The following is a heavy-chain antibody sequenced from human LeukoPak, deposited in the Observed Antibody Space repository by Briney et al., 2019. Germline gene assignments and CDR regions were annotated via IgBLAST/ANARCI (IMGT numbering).Heavy chain of an antibody. J-gene: IGHJ6*02. CDR3: ARDITTIVVVPNYYGMDV. CDR1: GFTFSSYA. Sequence: PGGSLRLSCAASGFTFSSYAMHWVRQAPGKGLEWVAVISYDGSNKYYADSVKGRFTISRDNSKNTLYLQMNSLRAEDTAVYYCARDITTIVVVPNYYGMDVWGQGTTVTVSS. D-gene: IGHD3-22*01. V-gene: IGHV3-30-3*01. CDR2: ISYDGSNK.